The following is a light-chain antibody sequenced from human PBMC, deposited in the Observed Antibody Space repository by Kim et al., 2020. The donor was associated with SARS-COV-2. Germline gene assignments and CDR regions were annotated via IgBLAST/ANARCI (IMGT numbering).Light chain of an antibody. J-gene: IGKJ4*01. V-gene: IGKV1-39*01. CDR2: SAF. CDR1: QSISTY. Sequence: AAVGDRVTITCRASQSISTYLNWYQQRPGKAPELLIYSAFSLQSGVPSRFSGSGSGTDFTLTISSLQPEDFATYYCQQTYSTPLTFGGGTKVDIK. CDR3: QQTYSTPLT.